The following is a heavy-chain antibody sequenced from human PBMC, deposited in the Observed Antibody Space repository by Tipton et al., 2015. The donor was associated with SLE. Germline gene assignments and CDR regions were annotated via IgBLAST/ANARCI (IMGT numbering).Heavy chain of an antibody. V-gene: IGHV4-4*07. J-gene: IGHJ3*02. CDR1: GGHITSDY. CDR3: ARMWGDVFDI. Sequence: TLSLTCTVSGGHITSDYWSWLRLSAGRGLEWIGRIYTNGDRDFNPSLGSRVTMSLDASRRQISLRLKSVTAADTAVYYCARMWGDVFDIWGQGTMVIVSS. CDR2: IYTNGDR. D-gene: IGHD1-26*01.